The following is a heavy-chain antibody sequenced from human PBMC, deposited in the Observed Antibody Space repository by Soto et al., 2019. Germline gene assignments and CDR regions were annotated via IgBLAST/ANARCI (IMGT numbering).Heavy chain of an antibody. CDR1: GGTFSTYA. Sequence: QVQLLQSGSEVKKPGSSGKVSCKVSGGTFSTYAISWVRQAPGQRLEWMGGIIPVFRAPDYAQKFQGRVTITAYESARTAFMELTGLGFEDTAVYYCARDKDQLRLVGNYYYITDVSGKGTPVTVSS. CDR2: IIPVFRAP. D-gene: IGHD5-12*01. J-gene: IGHJ6*04. CDR3: ARDKDQLRLVGNYYYITDV. V-gene: IGHV1-69*12.